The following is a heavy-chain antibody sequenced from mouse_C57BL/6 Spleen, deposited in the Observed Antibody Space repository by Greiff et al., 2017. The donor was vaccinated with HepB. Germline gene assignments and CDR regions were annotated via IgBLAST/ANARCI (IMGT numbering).Heavy chain of an antibody. Sequence: VQLQQSGPELVKPGASVKISCKASGYTFTDYYMNWVKQSHGKSLEWIGDINPNNGGTSYNQKFKGKATLTVDKSSSTAYMELRSLTSEDSAVYYCARGHDEGFAYWGQGTLVTVSA. V-gene: IGHV1-26*01. J-gene: IGHJ3*01. D-gene: IGHD2-12*01. CDR3: ARGHDEGFAY. CDR1: GYTFTDYY. CDR2: INPNNGGT.